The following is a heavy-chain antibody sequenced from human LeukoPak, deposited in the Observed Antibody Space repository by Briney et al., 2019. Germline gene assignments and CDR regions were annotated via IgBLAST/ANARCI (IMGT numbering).Heavy chain of an antibody. V-gene: IGHV4-38-2*01. D-gene: IGHD3-10*01. Sequence: PSETLSLTCAVFGYSISSGYYWGWIRQPPGKGLEWIGSIYHSGSTYYNPSLKSRVTISVDTSKNQFSLKLSSVTAADTAVYYCARALGTMVRGTNYYYYYYMDVWGKGTTVTVSS. CDR3: ARALGTMVRGTNYYYYYYMDV. CDR2: IYHSGST. J-gene: IGHJ6*03. CDR1: GYSISSGYY.